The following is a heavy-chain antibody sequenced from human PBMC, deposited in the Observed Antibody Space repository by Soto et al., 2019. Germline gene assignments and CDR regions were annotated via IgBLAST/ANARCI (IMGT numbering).Heavy chain of an antibody. CDR2: IIPIFGTA. D-gene: IGHD6-13*01. V-gene: IGHV1-69*13. CDR1: GGTFSSYA. Sequence: GASVKVSCKASGGTFSSYAISWVRQAPGQGLEWMGGIIPIFGTANYAQKFQGRVTITADESTSTAYMELSSLRSEDTAVYYCASTKDDSSSFDYWGQGTLVTVS. J-gene: IGHJ4*02. CDR3: ASTKDDSSSFDY.